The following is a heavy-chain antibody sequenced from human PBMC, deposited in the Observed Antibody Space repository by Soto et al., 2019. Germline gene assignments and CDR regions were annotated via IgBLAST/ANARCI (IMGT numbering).Heavy chain of an antibody. CDR1: GGSISRPGYY. J-gene: IGHJ5*02. Sequence: QMQLQESGPGLVKPSQTLSLICSVSGGSISRPGYYWAWIRQHPARGLEWIGSISYSGNSNHNPSLQSRLILSVDTSQNCFSLRLNSVTAADTAVYYCARLRRDGSGVPDLWGQGARVTVSS. CDR3: ARLRRDGSGVPDL. CDR2: ISYSGNS. D-gene: IGHD3-22*01. V-gene: IGHV4-31*03.